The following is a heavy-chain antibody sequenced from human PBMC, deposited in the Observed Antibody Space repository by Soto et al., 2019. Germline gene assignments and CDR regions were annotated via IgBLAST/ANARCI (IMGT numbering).Heavy chain of an antibody. CDR1: GGSISSGGYS. CDR2: IYHSGST. CDR3: ARVGVDASMIPQGFDI. Sequence: PSETLSLTCAVSGGSISSGGYSWSWIRQPPGKGLEWIGYIYHSGSTYYNPSLKSRVTISVDRSKNQFSLKLTSVTAADTAVYYCARVGVDASMIPQGFDIWGQGTMVTVSS. V-gene: IGHV4-30-2*01. D-gene: IGHD3-22*01. J-gene: IGHJ3*02.